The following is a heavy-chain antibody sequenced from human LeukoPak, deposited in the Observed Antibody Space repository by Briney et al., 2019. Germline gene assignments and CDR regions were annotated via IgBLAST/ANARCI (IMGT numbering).Heavy chain of an antibody. J-gene: IGHJ4*02. D-gene: IGHD3-16*01. Sequence: SETLSLTCTVSGGSIASYYWSWFRQPPGKRLERIGHIYYSGSTNYNPSLKSRVSISVDTSKNQFSLRLNSVTAADTAVYYCARDHGGYYFDYWGQGTLVTVSS. V-gene: IGHV4-59*01. CDR3: ARDHGGYYFDY. CDR1: GGSIASYY. CDR2: IYYSGST.